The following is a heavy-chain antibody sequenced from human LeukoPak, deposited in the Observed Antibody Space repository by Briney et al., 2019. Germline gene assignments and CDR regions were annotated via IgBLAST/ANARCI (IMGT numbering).Heavy chain of an antibody. V-gene: IGHV1-2*02. CDR3: GRDKWFGSRFDYFGLDV. Sequence: GASVKVSCKASGYTFTGYYVHWVRQAPGQGPEWMGWINSNSGGTNYAQNFQGRVTMTRDASISTAYMEVSRLRSDDTAVYYCGRDKWFGSRFDYFGLDVWGQGTTVTVSS. CDR1: GYTFTGYY. D-gene: IGHD3-10*01. J-gene: IGHJ6*02. CDR2: INSNSGGT.